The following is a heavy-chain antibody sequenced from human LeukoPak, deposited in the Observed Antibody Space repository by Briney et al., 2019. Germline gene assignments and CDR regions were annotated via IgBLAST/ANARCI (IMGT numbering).Heavy chain of an antibody. CDR3: ARDPATVTTTPPI. CDR2: ISSSSSYI. V-gene: IGHV3-21*01. J-gene: IGHJ3*02. D-gene: IGHD4-11*01. CDR1: GFTFSSYS. Sequence: GGSLRLSCAASGFTFSSYSMNWVRQAPGKGLEWVSSISSSSSYIYYADSVKGRFTISRDNAKNSLYLQMNSLRAEDTAVYYCARDPATVTTTPPIWGQGTMVTVSS.